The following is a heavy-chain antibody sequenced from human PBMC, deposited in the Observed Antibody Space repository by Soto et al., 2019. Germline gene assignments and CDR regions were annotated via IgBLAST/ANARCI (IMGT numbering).Heavy chain of an antibody. CDR3: ARDEYYDSSGYRTLPWAFDI. CDR2: IYYSGST. J-gene: IGHJ3*02. CDR1: GGSISSGDYY. V-gene: IGHV4-30-4*01. Sequence: SETLSLTCTVSGGSISSGDYYWSWIRQPPGKGLEWIGYIYYSGSTYYNPSLKSRVTISVDTSKNQFSLKLSSVTAADTAVYYCARDEYYDSSGYRTLPWAFDIWGQGTMVTVSS. D-gene: IGHD3-22*01.